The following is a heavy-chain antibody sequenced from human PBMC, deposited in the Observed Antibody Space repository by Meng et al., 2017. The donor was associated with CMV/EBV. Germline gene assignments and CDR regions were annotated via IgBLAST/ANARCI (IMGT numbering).Heavy chain of an antibody. V-gene: IGHV4-34*01. J-gene: IGHJ5*02. CDR2: INHSGST. CDR1: GGSFSGYY. D-gene: IGHD3-16*02. Sequence: SETLSLTCAVYGGSFSGYYWSWIRQPPGKGLEWIGEINHSGSTYYNPSLKSRVTISVDTSKNQFSLKLSSVTAADTAVYYCARDRWPLNNWFDPWGQGTLVTVSS. CDR3: ARDRWPLNNWFDP.